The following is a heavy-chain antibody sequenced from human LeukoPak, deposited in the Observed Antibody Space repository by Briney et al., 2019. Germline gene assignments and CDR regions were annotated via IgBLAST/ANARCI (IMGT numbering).Heavy chain of an antibody. D-gene: IGHD3-22*01. CDR3: ASVSHYYDSSGYYYAFDI. CDR2: ISAYNGNT. CDR1: GYTFTSYG. Sequence: GASVKVSCKASGYTFTSYGISWVRQAPGQGLEWMGWISAYNGNTNYAQKLQGRVTMTTDTSTSTAYMELRSLRSDDTAVYYCASVSHYYDSSGYYYAFDIWGQGTTVTVSS. V-gene: IGHV1-18*01. J-gene: IGHJ3*02.